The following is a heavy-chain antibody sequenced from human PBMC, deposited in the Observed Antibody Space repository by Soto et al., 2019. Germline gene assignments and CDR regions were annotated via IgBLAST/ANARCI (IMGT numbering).Heavy chain of an antibody. CDR1: GGSISSYY. J-gene: IGHJ5*02. Sequence: QVQLQESGPGLVKPSETLSLTCTVSGGSISSYYWSWIRQPPGKGLEWIGYIYYSGSTNYNPSLKSRVTISVATSKNQFSLKLSSVTAADTAVYYCARTGGGCYDYIWGSYRSWFDPWGQGTLVTVSS. CDR3: ARTGGGCYDYIWGSYRSWFDP. CDR2: IYYSGST. V-gene: IGHV4-59*01. D-gene: IGHD3-16*02.